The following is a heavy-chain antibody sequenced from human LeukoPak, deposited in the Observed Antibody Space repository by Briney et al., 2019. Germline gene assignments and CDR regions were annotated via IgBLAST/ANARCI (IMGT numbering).Heavy chain of an antibody. CDR2: ISGGST. Sequence: GRSLRLLRGVCGFTDRSHEMRGAPHARGRALEGVSYISGGSTYYADSRKGRFTTARDNANNSLYLQMNSLRAEGTALYYCARPRRADVYNVGDAFDIGGQGTRVTVSS. CDR1: GFTDRSHE. CDR3: ARPRRADVYNVGDAFDI. D-gene: IGHD5-24*01. V-gene: IGHV3-38*03. J-gene: IGHJ3*02.